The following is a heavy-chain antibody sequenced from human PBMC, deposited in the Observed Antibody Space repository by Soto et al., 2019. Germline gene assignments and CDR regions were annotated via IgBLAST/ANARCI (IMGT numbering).Heavy chain of an antibody. J-gene: IGHJ4*02. D-gene: IGHD3-22*01. CDR3: ARDLGYYESSGYFDY. CDR2: IGSSDNII. V-gene: IGHV3-11*01. CDR1: GFTFSDYY. Sequence: PVGSLRLSGAASGFTFSDYYMSWIRQAPGKGLEWVSYIGSSDNIIYYADSVKGRFTISRDNAKNSLYLQMSSLRAEDTAVYYCARDLGYYESSGYFDYWGQGTLVTVSS.